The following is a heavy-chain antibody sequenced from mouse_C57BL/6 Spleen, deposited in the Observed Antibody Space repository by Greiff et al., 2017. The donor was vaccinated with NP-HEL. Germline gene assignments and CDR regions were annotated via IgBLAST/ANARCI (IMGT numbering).Heavy chain of an antibody. CDR1: GFTFSSYG. D-gene: IGHD2-3*01. CDR3: ARRNDGYYDDY. Sequence: EVKLEESGGDLVKPGGSLKLSCAASGFTFSSYGMSWVRQTPDKRLEWVATISSGGSYTYYPDSVKGRLTISRDNSKNTLYLQMSILKSEDTAMYYCARRNDGYYDDYWGQGTTLTVSS. J-gene: IGHJ2*01. V-gene: IGHV5-6*02. CDR2: ISSGGSYT.